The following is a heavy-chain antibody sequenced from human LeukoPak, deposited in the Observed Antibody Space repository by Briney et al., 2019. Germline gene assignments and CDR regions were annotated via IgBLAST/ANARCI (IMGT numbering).Heavy chain of an antibody. CDR2: ISSSGSTI. V-gene: IGHV3-48*03. CDR3: ARVGTTAFDY. D-gene: IGHD4-11*01. J-gene: IGHJ4*02. Sequence: GGSLRLSCTSAGFTFGDYAMSWVREAPGKGLEWVSYISSSGSTIYYADSVKGRFTISRDNAKNSLYLQMNSLRAEDTAVYYCARVGTTAFDYWGQGTLVTVSS. CDR1: GFTFGDYA.